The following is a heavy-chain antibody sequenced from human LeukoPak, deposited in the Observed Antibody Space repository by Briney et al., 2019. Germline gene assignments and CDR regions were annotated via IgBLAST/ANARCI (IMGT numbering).Heavy chain of an antibody. CDR3: ARHRGGLAVAGMDV. J-gene: IGHJ6*03. D-gene: IGHD6-19*01. Sequence: SETLSLTCTVSGGSISSYYWSWIRQPPGKGLEWIGYTYSSGSTNYNPSLKSRVTISVDTSKNQFSLKLSSVTAADTAVYYCARHRGGLAVAGMDVWGKGTTVTVSS. CDR2: TYSSGST. V-gene: IGHV4-59*08. CDR1: GGSISSYY.